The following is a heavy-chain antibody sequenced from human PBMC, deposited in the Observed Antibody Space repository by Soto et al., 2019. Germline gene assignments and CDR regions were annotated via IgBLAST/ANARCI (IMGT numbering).Heavy chain of an antibody. V-gene: IGHV1-18*04. CDR1: GYTFTAYG. CDR2: ISGNNVDT. Sequence: QVQLVQSGAEVRKPGASVKVSCKSSGYTFTAYGLSWVRQAPGQGLEWMGWISGNNVDTKYAQRFQGRVTMTTDTSTNTAYMELRSLRSDDTAVYYCARRMGRFLQWLFDYWGQGTLVTVSS. CDR3: ARRMGRFLQWLFDY. D-gene: IGHD3-3*01. J-gene: IGHJ4*02.